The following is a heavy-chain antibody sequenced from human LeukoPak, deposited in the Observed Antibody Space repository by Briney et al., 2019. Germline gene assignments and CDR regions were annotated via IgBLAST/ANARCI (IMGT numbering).Heavy chain of an antibody. D-gene: IGHD6-19*01. V-gene: IGHV4-39*07. CDR2: MYYSGST. CDR3: ARFPHLEQWPFEDPIDY. CDR1: GGSISRSSYY. J-gene: IGHJ4*02. Sequence: PSETLSLTCTVYGGSISRSSYYWGWIRQPPGKGLEWIGSMYYSGSTYYNPSLKSRVTISVDTSKNQFSLKLSSVTAADTAVYYCARFPHLEQWPFEDPIDYWGQGTLVTVSS.